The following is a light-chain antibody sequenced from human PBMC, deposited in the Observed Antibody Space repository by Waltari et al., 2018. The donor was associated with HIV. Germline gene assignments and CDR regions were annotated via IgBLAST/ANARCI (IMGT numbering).Light chain of an antibody. CDR1: SSDIGAYNR. CDR2: EVT. CDR3: SSYTTSSTWV. V-gene: IGLV2-18*02. Sequence: QSALTQPPSVSGSLEQSVTISCTGTSSDIGAYNRLSWYQQSPGTAPKLRIYEVTHRPSGVPVRFSGSKSGNTASRTISGLQADDEADYYCSSYTTSSTWVFGGGTKLTVL. J-gene: IGLJ3*02.